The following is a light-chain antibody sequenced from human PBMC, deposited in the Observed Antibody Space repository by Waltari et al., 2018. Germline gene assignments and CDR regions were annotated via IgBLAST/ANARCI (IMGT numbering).Light chain of an antibody. Sequence: QSALPQPASLSGSPGQSITISCTGTSSDIGGYDYVSWYQHHPGTAPKLIIYDVNNRPSGSFNRFLGSKSGKTASLTIPGLQTDDEADYYCSSYTSSNTFLFGTGTKVTVL. CDR3: SSYTSSNTFL. CDR2: DVN. V-gene: IGLV2-14*03. CDR1: SSDIGGYDY. J-gene: IGLJ1*01.